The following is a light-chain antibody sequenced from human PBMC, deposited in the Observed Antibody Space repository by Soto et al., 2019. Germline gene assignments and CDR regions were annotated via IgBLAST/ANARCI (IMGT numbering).Light chain of an antibody. V-gene: IGLV2-14*01. J-gene: IGLJ2*01. CDR1: SSDVGSYNY. Sequence: QSALTQPASVSGSPGQSITISCTGTSSDVGSYNYVSWYHQHPGKAPKLMIYDVSNRPSGVSNRFSGSKSGNTASLTISGLQAEDEADYYCSSYTSSSSLGVFGGGTKLTVL. CDR2: DVS. CDR3: SSYTSSSSLGV.